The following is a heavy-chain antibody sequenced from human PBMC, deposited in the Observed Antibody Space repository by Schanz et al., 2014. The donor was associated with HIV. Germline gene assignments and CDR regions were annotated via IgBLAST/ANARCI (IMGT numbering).Heavy chain of an antibody. D-gene: IGHD6-19*01. V-gene: IGHV1-69*01. CDR3: ASGRRSGIGWRMDV. Sequence: QVQLVQSGAEVKKTGSSVKVSCKASGGTFRSNAITWVRQAPGQGLEWIGHFNVMLSKINSAQKFQGRVSMTADPSTNTAYMEMRRTRLQDTAVYYCASGRRSGIGWRMDVWGQGTTVSVSS. J-gene: IGHJ6*02. CDR2: FNVMLSKI. CDR1: GGTFRSNA.